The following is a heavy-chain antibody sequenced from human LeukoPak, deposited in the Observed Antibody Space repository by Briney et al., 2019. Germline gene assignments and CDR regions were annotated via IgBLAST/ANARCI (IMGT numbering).Heavy chain of an antibody. Sequence: ASVKVSCKASGYTFTSYDINWVRQATGQGLEWMGWMNPNSGNTGYAQKFQGRVTMTRDTSISTAYMELSRLRSDDTAVYYCARGFTMVRAHVLFYYYYMDVWGKGTTVTVSS. CDR1: GYTFTSYD. D-gene: IGHD3-10*01. V-gene: IGHV1-8*01. J-gene: IGHJ6*03. CDR2: MNPNSGNT. CDR3: ARGFTMVRAHVLFYYYYMDV.